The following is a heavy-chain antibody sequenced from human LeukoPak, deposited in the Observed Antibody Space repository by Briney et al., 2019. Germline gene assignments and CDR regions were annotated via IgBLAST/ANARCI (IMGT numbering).Heavy chain of an antibody. CDR2: INYDGTTT. CDR1: GFTFSSYW. J-gene: IGHJ4*02. CDR3: ARSDKLDY. V-gene: IGHV3-74*01. Sequence: GGSLRLSCAASGFTFSSYWMHWVRQTPGKGLVWVSRINYDGTTTAYADSVKGRFTISRDNAKNTLYLQMNSLRADDTAVYYCARSDKLDYWGQGALVTVSS. D-gene: IGHD2-15*01.